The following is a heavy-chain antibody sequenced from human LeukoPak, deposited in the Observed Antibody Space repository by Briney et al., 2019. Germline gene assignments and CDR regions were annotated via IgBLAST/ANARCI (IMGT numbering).Heavy chain of an antibody. CDR3: AKATYGYSSPFDY. CDR1: GFTFSSYW. D-gene: IGHD5-18*01. CDR2: INSDGSST. J-gene: IGHJ4*02. V-gene: IGHV3-74*01. Sequence: AGSLRLSCAASGFTFSSYWMHWVRQAPGKGLVWVSRINSDGSSTSYADSVKGRFTISRDNAKNTLYLQMNSLRAEDTAVYYCAKATYGYSSPFDYWGQGTLVTVSS.